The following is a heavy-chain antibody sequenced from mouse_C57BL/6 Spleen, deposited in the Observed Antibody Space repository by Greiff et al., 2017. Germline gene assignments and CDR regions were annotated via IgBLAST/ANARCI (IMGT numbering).Heavy chain of an antibody. CDR1: GYTFTSYW. Sequence: QVQLQQPGAELVMPGASVKLSCKASGYTFTSYWMHWVKQRPGQGLEWIGEIDPSDSYTNYNQKFKGKSTLTVDKSSSTAYMQLSSLTSEDSAVYYCARYGYAAYWYFDVWGTGTTVTVSS. CDR2: IDPSDSYT. CDR3: ARYGYAAYWYFDV. D-gene: IGHD2-2*01. V-gene: IGHV1-69*01. J-gene: IGHJ1*03.